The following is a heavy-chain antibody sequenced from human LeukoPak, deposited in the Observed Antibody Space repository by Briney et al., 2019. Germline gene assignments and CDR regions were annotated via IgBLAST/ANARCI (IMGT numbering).Heavy chain of an antibody. CDR1: GGSFSGYY. CDR3: ARHYGSGSYYPYDAFDI. Sequence: SETLSLTCAVYGGSFSGYYWSWIRQPPGKGLEWIGYIYYSGSTNYNPSLKGRVTISVDTSKNQFSLKLSSVTAADTAVYYCARHYGSGSYYPYDAFDIWGQGTMVTVSS. J-gene: IGHJ3*02. V-gene: IGHV4-59*08. CDR2: IYYSGST. D-gene: IGHD3-10*01.